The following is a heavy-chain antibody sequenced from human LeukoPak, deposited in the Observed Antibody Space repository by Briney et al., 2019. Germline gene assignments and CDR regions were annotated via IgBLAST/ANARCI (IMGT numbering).Heavy chain of an antibody. D-gene: IGHD2-15*01. CDR1: GFTLDDYG. Sequence: GGSLRLSCTASGFTLDDYGMSWVRQVPGKRLEWVSGINRDGSSSTYADSVKGRFTISRDNAKNSLYLQMNSLRAEDTALFYCAREPRVIGYCTGGSCPAIEYYYYMDVWGKGTTVTVSS. CDR3: AREPRVIGYCTGGSCPAIEYYYYMDV. J-gene: IGHJ6*03. CDR2: INRDGSSS. V-gene: IGHV3-20*04.